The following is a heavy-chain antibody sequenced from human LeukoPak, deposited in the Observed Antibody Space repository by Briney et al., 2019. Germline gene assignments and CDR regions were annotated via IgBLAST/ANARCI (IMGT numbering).Heavy chain of an antibody. CDR3: AREPLTMVRGVIKGGYFDY. J-gene: IGHJ4*02. V-gene: IGHV3-33*01. CDR1: GFTFSSYG. D-gene: IGHD3-10*01. Sequence: GSLRLSCAASGFTFSSYGMHWVRQAPGKGLEWVAVIWYDGSNKYYADSVKGRFTISRDNSKNTLYLQMNSLRAEDTAVYYCAREPLTMVRGVIKGGYFDYWGQGTLVTVSS. CDR2: IWYDGSNK.